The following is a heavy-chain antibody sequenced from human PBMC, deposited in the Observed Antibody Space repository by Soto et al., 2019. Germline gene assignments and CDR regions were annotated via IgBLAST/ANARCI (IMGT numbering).Heavy chain of an antibody. J-gene: IGHJ6*03. V-gene: IGHV3-53*04. CDR2: IYSAGST. CDR3: ARVTVVTYYDFWSAYYPYYYYYMDV. D-gene: IGHD3-3*01. Sequence: EVQLVESGGGLVQPGGSLRLSCAASGFTVSSYYMSWVRQAPGKGLEWVSVIYSAGSTYYADSVKGRFTISRHNSKNTLYLQINSLRAEGTAVYYCARVTVVTYYDFWSAYYPYYYYYMDVWGKGTTVTVSS. CDR1: GFTVSSYY.